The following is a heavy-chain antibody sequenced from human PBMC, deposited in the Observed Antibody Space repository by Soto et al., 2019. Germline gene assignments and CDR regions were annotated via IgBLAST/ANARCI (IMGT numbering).Heavy chain of an antibody. J-gene: IGHJ4*02. CDR2: INRDGDNT. Sequence: GGSLRLSCAASGFTFDEYSMHWVRQAPGKGLEWVSLINRDGDNTYYAESVKGRFTISRDNSKNSLYLHMNSLRPEATAFYCCVKVLTQRSWNGGLDSWGQGTLVTVSS. CDR1: GFTFDEYS. D-gene: IGHD1-1*01. V-gene: IGHV3-43*01. CDR3: VKVLTQRSWNGGLDS.